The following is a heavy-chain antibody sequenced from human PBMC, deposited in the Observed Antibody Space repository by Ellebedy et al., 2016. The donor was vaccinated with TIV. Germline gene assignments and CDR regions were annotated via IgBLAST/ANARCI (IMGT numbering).Heavy chain of an antibody. CDR3: ARGPWFDP. V-gene: IGHV4-34*01. CDR2: INHSGST. CDR1: GGSFSGYY. Sequence: ESLKISCAVYGGSFSGYYWSWIRQPPGKGLEWIGEINHSGSTNYNPSLKSRVTISVDTSKNQFSLKLSSVTAADTAVYYCARGPWFDPWGQGTLVTVSS. J-gene: IGHJ5*02.